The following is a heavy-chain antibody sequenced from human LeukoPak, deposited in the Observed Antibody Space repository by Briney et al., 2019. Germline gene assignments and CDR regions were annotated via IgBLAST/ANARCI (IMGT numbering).Heavy chain of an antibody. CDR1: GGSISNTGFH. CDR2: IYYSGRT. Sequence: PSETLSLTCTVSGGSISNTGFHWGWIRQPPGKGPEWIASIYYSGRTYYCPSLKSRLTISVGTSKNQFSLKLSSVTAADTAVYFCARHKSVVDWFDPWGQGTLVTVSS. D-gene: IGHD4-23*01. CDR3: ARHKSVVDWFDP. V-gene: IGHV4-39*01. J-gene: IGHJ5*02.